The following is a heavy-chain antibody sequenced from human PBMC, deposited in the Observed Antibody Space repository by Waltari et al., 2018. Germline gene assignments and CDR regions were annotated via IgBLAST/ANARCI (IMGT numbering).Heavy chain of an antibody. Sequence: QVQLVQSGAEVKKPGASVKVSCKASGYTFTSYHINWVRQAPGQGLEWMGWMNTPIGNIAFAEKFQGIFPMTRDTPINTAYMELSGLRSEDTAVYYCAREFRSAAGHLNGMDIWGQGTAVTVSS. D-gene: IGHD6-19*01. CDR2: MNTPIGNI. J-gene: IGHJ6*02. CDR1: GYTFTSYH. V-gene: IGHV1-8*01. CDR3: AREFRSAAGHLNGMDI.